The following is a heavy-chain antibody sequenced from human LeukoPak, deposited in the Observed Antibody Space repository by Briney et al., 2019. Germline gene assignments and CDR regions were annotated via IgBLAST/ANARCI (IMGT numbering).Heavy chain of an antibody. CDR2: ISYDGSNK. J-gene: IGHJ4*02. V-gene: IGHV3-30-3*01. CDR3: ARVPSSSWFDY. Sequence: PGRSLRLSCAASGFTFSSYAMHWVRQAPGKGLEWVAVISYDGSNKYYADSVKGRFTISRDNSKNTLYLQMNSLRAEDTAVYYCARVPSSSWFDYWGQGTLVTVSS. D-gene: IGHD6-13*01. CDR1: GFTFSSYA.